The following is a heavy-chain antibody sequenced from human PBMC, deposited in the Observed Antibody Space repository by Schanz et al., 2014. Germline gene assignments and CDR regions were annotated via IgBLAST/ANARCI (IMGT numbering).Heavy chain of an antibody. J-gene: IGHJ4*02. CDR3: AKYGTGKGVSFEY. Sequence: EVQVVESGGDLVQPGGSLRLSCAASGFTFSGYWMSWVRQAPGEGLVWVANIKLDGSEKYYVDSVKGRFTISRDNAKNSLYLQMNSLTAEDTAVYYCAKYGTGKGVSFEYWGQGTLVTVSS. V-gene: IGHV3-7*01. CDR2: IKLDGSEK. D-gene: IGHD1-26*01. CDR1: GFTFSGYW.